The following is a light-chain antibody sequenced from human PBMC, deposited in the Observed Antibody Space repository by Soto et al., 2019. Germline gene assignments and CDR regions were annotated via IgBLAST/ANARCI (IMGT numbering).Light chain of an antibody. CDR3: QQSFSPLWT. J-gene: IGKJ1*01. CDR1: QSISNY. V-gene: IGKV1-39*01. CDR2: AAS. Sequence: DIQMTQSPSSLSASVGDRVTITCRASQSISNYLNWYQQKPGKAPKLLIYAASSMQSGVPSRFSGIGSETDFTLTISSLQPDDSATYYCQQSFSPLWTFGQGTKVEV.